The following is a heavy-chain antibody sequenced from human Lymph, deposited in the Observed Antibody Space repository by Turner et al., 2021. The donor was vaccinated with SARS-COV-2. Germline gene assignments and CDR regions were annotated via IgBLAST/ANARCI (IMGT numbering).Heavy chain of an antibody. D-gene: IGHD2-21*01. CDR2: ISYDGRNE. V-gene: IGHV3-30*19. CDR1: GVTFSTYG. Sequence: QVQLVQSGGGVVQPGGSLRLSCAASGVTFSTYGMHWVRQAPGKGLEWVAVISYDGRNEYYADSAKGRFTISRDNSKNTLSLQMNSLRAEDTAVYYCARDKLQYILVDAFDVWGQGTVVTISS. J-gene: IGHJ3*01. CDR3: ARDKLQYILVDAFDV.